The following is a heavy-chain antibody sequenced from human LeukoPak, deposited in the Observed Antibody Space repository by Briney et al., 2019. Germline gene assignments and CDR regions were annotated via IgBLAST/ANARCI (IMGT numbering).Heavy chain of an antibody. D-gene: IGHD2/OR15-2a*01. Sequence: SETLSLTCTVSGGSISSYYWGWIRQPPGKGLEWIGSIYYSGSTYYNPSLKSRVTISVDTSKNQFSLKLSSVTAADTAVYYCARDRSARSWFDPWGQGTLVTVSS. CDR3: ARDRSARSWFDP. CDR1: GGSISSYY. CDR2: IYYSGST. J-gene: IGHJ5*02. V-gene: IGHV4-39*07.